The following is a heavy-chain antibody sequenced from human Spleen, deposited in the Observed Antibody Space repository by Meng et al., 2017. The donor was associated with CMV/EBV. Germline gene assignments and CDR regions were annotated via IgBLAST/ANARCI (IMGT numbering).Heavy chain of an antibody. Sequence: QVQLVQSGAEVKKPGASVKVSCKASGYTFTSYGISWLRQAPGQGLEWMGWISAYNGNTIYAQKLQGRVTMTTAASTNTAYLELRSLRSDDTAVYYCARDQQLIPAEYFQHWGPGTLVTVSS. CDR2: ISAYNGNT. J-gene: IGHJ1*01. V-gene: IGHV1-18*01. D-gene: IGHD6-13*01. CDR1: GYTFTSYG. CDR3: ARDQQLIPAEYFQH.